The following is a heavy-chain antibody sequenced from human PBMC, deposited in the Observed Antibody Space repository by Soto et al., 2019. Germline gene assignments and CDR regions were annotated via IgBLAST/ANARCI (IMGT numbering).Heavy chain of an antibody. V-gene: IGHV3-7*01. J-gene: IGHJ4*02. Sequence: SGGSLRLSCAASGFIFSNFWMDWVRQAPGKGLEWVANINRDGSEKHYVDSVKGRFTISRDNAKNSLYLQMSSLTAEDSALYYCSRSLDSWGQGTRVTVSS. CDR1: GFIFSNFW. CDR2: INRDGSEK. CDR3: SRSLDS.